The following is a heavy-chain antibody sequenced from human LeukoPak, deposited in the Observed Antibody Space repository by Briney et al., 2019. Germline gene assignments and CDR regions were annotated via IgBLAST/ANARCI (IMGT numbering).Heavy chain of an antibody. J-gene: IGHJ4*02. D-gene: IGHD5-12*01. Sequence: ASVKVSCKASGYTFTGYYIHWVRQAPGQGLEWMGWINPNSGGTNYAQKFQGRVTMTRDTSISTAYMELSRLRSDDTAVYYCARMWLWPNYFDYWGQGTLVTVSS. V-gene: IGHV1-2*02. CDR1: GYTFTGYY. CDR2: INPNSGGT. CDR3: ARMWLWPNYFDY.